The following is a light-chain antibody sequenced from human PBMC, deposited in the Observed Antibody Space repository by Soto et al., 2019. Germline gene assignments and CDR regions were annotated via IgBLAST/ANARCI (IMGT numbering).Light chain of an antibody. CDR3: QPWGTGIQV. V-gene: IGLV4-69*01. CDR1: SGHSSYA. J-gene: IGLJ2*01. CDR2: LNSDGSH. Sequence: QSVLTQSPSASASLGASVKLTCTLSSGHSSYAIAWHQQQPEKGPRYLMKLNSDGSHSKGDGIPDRFSGSSSGAERYLTISRLQSEDEADYYCQPWGTGIQVFGGGTKFPVL.